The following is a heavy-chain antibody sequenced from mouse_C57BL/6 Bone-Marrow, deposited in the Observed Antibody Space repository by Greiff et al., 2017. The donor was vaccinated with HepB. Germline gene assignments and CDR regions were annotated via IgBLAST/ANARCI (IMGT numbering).Heavy chain of an antibody. CDR3: TRGGTTVYYFDY. CDR1: GFTFSDYY. J-gene: IGHJ2*01. Sequence: EVQLQESGGGLVQPGGSLKLSCAASGFTFSDYYMYWVRQTPEKRLEWVAYISNGGGSTYYPDTVKGRFTISRDNAKNTLYLQMGRLKSEDTAMYYCTRGGTTVYYFDYWGQGTTLTVSS. CDR2: ISNGGGST. V-gene: IGHV5-12*01. D-gene: IGHD1-1*01.